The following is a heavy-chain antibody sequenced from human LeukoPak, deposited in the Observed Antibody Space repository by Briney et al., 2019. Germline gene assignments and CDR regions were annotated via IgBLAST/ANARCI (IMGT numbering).Heavy chain of an antibody. Sequence: PWASVKVSCKAAGHTFTGYYMHWVRQAPGQGLEWMGWINPNSGGTNYAQKFQGRVTMTRDTSISTAYMELSRLRSDDTAVYYCARVRERGGFSAAPIFDYWGQGTLVTVSS. CDR3: ARVRERGGFSAAPIFDY. V-gene: IGHV1-2*02. CDR1: GHTFTGYY. D-gene: IGHD2-2*02. J-gene: IGHJ4*02. CDR2: INPNSGGT.